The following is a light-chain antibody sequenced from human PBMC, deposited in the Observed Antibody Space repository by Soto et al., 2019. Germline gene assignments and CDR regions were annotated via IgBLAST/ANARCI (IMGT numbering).Light chain of an antibody. V-gene: IGKV1-39*01. CDR2: AAS. CDR1: QGISSY. CDR3: KQSYSTQWT. J-gene: IGKJ1*01. Sequence: IQLTQLQSFLSAYVGHRVTITCRASQGISSYLAWYQQKPGKAPNLLICAASSLQSGVPSRFSGAGSGTDFTLTIANLHPEDFAIYYCKQSYSTQWTFGQGTKVDIK.